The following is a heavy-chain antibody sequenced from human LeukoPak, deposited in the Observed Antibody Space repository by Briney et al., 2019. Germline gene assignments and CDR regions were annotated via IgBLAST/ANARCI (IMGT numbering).Heavy chain of an antibody. Sequence: PGGSLRLSCAASGFTFSSYSMNWVRQAPGKGLEWVSYISSSSSTIYYADSVKGRFTISRDNAKNSLYLQMNSLRAEDTAVYYCARDLILTGYYNYFDYWGQGTLVTVSS. D-gene: IGHD3-9*01. CDR3: ARDLILTGYYNYFDY. CDR2: ISSSSSTI. CDR1: GFTFSSYS. J-gene: IGHJ4*02. V-gene: IGHV3-48*04.